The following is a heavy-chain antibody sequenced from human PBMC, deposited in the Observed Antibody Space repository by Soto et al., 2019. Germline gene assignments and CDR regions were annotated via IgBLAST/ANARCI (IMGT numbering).Heavy chain of an antibody. V-gene: IGHV3-33*01. CDR3: ASTPIYSPYYFDY. CDR1: GFTFSSYG. J-gene: IGHJ4*02. Sequence: AGGSLRLSCAASGFTFSSYGMHWVRQAPGKGLEWAAVIWYDGSNKYYADSVKGRFTISGDNSKNTLYLQMNSLRAEDTAVYYCASTPIYSPYYFDYWGQGTLVTVSS. CDR2: IWYDGSNK. D-gene: IGHD4-4*01.